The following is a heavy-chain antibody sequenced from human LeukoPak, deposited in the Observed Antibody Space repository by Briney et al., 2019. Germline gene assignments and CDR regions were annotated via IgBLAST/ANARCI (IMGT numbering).Heavy chain of an antibody. V-gene: IGHV1-2*02. CDR3: AKVATYYYDSSDRDY. J-gene: IGHJ4*02. CDR1: GYTFTGYY. Sequence: ASVKVSCKASGYTFTGYYMHWVRQAPGQGLEWMGWINPNSGGTNYAQKFQGRVTMTRDTSISTAYMELSRLRSDDTAVYYCAKVATYYYDSSDRDYWGQGTLVTVSS. CDR2: INPNSGGT. D-gene: IGHD3-22*01.